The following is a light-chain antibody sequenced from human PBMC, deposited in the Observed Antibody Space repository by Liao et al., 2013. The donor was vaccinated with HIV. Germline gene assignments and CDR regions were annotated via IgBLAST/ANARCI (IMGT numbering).Light chain of an antibody. CDR3: QAWDSSTGV. CDR1: KLGEKY. V-gene: IGLV3-1*01. Sequence: SYELTQPPSVSVSPGQTVTITCSGDKLGEKYACWYQQKPGQSPVLVIYQDSKRPSGIPERFSGSSSGNTATLTISGTQAMDEADYYCQAWDSSTGVFGTGTKVTVL. J-gene: IGLJ1*01. CDR2: QDS.